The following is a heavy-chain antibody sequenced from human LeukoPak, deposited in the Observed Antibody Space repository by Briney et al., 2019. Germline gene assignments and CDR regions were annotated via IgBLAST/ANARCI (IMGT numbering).Heavy chain of an antibody. CDR2: IIPIFGTA. J-gene: IGHJ5*02. D-gene: IGHD3-10*01. CDR3: ASRNYGSGSYYPNWFDP. V-gene: IGHV1-69*06. CDR1: GYTFTGYY. Sequence: ASVKVSCKASGYTFTGYYMHWVRQAPGQGLEWMGGIIPIFGTANYAQKFQGRVTITADKSTSTAYMELSSLRSEDTAVYYCASRNYGSGSYYPNWFDPWGQGTLVTVSS.